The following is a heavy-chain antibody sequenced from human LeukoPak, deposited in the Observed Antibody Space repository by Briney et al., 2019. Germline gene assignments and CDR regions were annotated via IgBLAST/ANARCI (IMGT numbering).Heavy chain of an antibody. CDR3: ASSLFYGSGSYLFDY. J-gene: IGHJ4*02. Sequence: GGSLRLSCAASGFTFSSYGMSWVRQAPGKGLEWVSAISGSGGSTYYADSVKGRFTISRDNAKNSLYLQMDSLRAEDTAVYYCASSLFYGSGSYLFDYWGQGTLVTVSS. CDR1: GFTFSSYG. D-gene: IGHD3-10*01. V-gene: IGHV3-23*01. CDR2: ISGSGGST.